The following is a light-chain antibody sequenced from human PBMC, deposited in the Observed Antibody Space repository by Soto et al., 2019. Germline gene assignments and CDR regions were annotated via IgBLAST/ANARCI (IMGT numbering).Light chain of an antibody. CDR3: QQYNNWPPGRT. CDR2: GAS. Sequence: EIVMTQSPATLSVSPGERATLSCRASQSVSSNLAWYQQKPGQAPRLLIYGASTRATGIPDRFSGSGSGTEFTLTISSLQSEDFAVYYCQQYNNWPPGRTFGQGTKVEIK. CDR1: QSVSSN. J-gene: IGKJ1*01. V-gene: IGKV3-15*01.